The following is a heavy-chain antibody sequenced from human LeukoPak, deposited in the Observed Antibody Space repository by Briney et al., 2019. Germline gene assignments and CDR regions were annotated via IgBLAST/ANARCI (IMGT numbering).Heavy chain of an antibody. CDR2: INHSGST. CDR1: GGSFSGYY. J-gene: IGHJ4*02. Sequence: PSETLSLTCAVYGGSFSGYYWSWIRQPPGKGLEWIGEINHSGSTNYNPSLKSRVTISVDTSKNQFSLKLSSVTAADTAVYYCARGRFRGSTFDYWGQGTLVTVSS. CDR3: ARGRFRGSTFDY. V-gene: IGHV4-34*01. D-gene: IGHD3-10*01.